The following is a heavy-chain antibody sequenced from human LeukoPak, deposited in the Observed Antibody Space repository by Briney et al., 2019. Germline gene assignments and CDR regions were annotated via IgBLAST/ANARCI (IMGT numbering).Heavy chain of an antibody. CDR2: IYYSGST. J-gene: IGHJ4*02. Sequence: PSETLSLTCTVSGGSIRSYYWSWIRQPPGKGLEWIGYIYYSGSTDYNPSLKSRVTMSLDTSKNQFSLKLGSVTAADTAVYYCARVHSSSWFAPFDCWGQGTLVTVSS. CDR3: ARVHSSSWFAPFDC. D-gene: IGHD6-13*01. V-gene: IGHV4-59*01. CDR1: GGSIRSYY.